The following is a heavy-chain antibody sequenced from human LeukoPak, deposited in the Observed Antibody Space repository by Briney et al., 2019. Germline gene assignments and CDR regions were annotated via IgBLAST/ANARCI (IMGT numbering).Heavy chain of an antibody. CDR2: ISSSSSYI. D-gene: IGHD2-8*01. CDR1: GFTFSSYS. J-gene: IGHJ4*02. V-gene: IGHV3-21*01. Sequence: GGSLRLSCGVSGFTFSSYSMCWVRQAPGKGLEWVSFISSSSSYIYYADSVKGRFTISRDNAKNSLYLQMNSLRAEDTAVYYCARGTKFPYYFDYWGQGTLVTVSS. CDR3: ARGTKFPYYFDY.